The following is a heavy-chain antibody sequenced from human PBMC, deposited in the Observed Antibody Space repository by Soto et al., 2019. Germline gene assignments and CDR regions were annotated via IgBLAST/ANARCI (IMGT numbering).Heavy chain of an antibody. CDR3: ARADYYVCCVYCYGDHRDLHSFPRRRSSDL. CDR2: ISAYNGNT. Sequence: ASVKVSCKASGYTFTSYGISWVRQAPGQGLEWMGWISAYNGNTNYAQKLQGRVTMTTDTSTSTAYMELRSLRSDDTAVYYCARADYYVCCVYCYGDHRDLHSFPRRRSSDL. V-gene: IGHV1-18*01. CDR1: GYTFTSYG. J-gene: IGHJ2*01. D-gene: IGHD3-22*01.